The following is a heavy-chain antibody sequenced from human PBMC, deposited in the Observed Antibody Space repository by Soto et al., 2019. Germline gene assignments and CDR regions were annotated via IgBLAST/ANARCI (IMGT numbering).Heavy chain of an antibody. CDR1: GYTFTSYA. CDR3: ARDLAAFDP. J-gene: IGHJ5*02. Sequence: GASVKVSCKASGYTFTSYAMHWVRQAPGQRPEWMGWINAGNGNTKNSQKVQGRVTITRDTSASTAYMELSSLRSEDTAVYYCARDLAAFDPWGQGTLVTVSS. D-gene: IGHD3-3*02. CDR2: INAGNGNT. V-gene: IGHV1-3*01.